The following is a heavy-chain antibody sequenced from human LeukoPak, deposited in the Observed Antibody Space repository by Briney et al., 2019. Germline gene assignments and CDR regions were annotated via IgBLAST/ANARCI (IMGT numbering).Heavy chain of an antibody. Sequence: GGSLRLTCVASGFTFSSYWMHWVRQDPGKGLVWVSRINSDGSSTTYADSVKGRFTISRDNSKNTLYLQMNSLRAEDTAVYYCAKVLIAEARFDPWGQGTLVTVSS. CDR1: GFTFSSYW. J-gene: IGHJ5*02. D-gene: IGHD6-19*01. CDR3: AKVLIAEARFDP. CDR2: INSDGSST. V-gene: IGHV3-74*01.